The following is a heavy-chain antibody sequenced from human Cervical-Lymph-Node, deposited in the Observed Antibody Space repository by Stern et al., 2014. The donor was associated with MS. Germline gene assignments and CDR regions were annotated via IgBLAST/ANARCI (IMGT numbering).Heavy chain of an antibody. J-gene: IGHJ4*02. Sequence: QVQLVQSRAEVKKPGASVKASCKATGYTFTSYYIHWVRQAPGHGLEWMGVINPSDGSPGYAQNLQRRVTMTSVTSTSTVSMELSSLRSEDTAVFYCARDLVDGRIGGPGTSDYWGQGTLVTVSS. CDR2: INPSDGSP. CDR3: ARDLVDGRIGGPGTSDY. D-gene: IGHD4-23*01. CDR1: GYTFTSYY. V-gene: IGHV1-46*04.